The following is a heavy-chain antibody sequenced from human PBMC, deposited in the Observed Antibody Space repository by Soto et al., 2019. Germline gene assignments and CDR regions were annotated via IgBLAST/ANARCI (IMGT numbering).Heavy chain of an antibody. V-gene: IGHV3-21*01. CDR2: ISRSSSYI. CDR1: GLTFSSYS. Sequence: PGGSLRLSCAASGLTFSSYSMNWSRQAPGKGLEWVSSISRSSSYIYYADSVKGRFTISRDNAKNSLYLQMNSLRAEDTAVYYCARAISSGTGGPDAFDIWGKGTMVTVSS. CDR3: ARAISSGTGGPDAFDI. J-gene: IGHJ3*02. D-gene: IGHD6-19*01.